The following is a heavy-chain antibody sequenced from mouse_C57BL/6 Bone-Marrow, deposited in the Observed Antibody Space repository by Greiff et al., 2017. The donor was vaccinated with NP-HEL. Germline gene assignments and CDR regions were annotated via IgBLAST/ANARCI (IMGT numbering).Heavy chain of an antibody. J-gene: IGHJ3*01. V-gene: IGHV1-85*01. Sequence: VQRVESGPELVKPGASVKLSCKASGYTFTSYDINWVKQRPGQGLEWIGWIYPRDGSTKYNEKFKGKATLTVDTSSSTAYMELHSLTSEDSAVYFCARRGLRRAFAYWGQGTLVTVSA. CDR2: IYPRDGST. CDR1: GYTFTSYD. CDR3: ARRGLRRAFAY. D-gene: IGHD2-4*01.